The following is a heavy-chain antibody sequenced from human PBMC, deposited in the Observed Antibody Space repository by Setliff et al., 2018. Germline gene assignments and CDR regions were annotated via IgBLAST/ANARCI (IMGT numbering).Heavy chain of an antibody. Sequence: ETLSLTCGVSGYSISTSYYWGWIRQTPGKGLEWIGSIFHSGRTYYNPSLKSRVTMSLDTSKSQFSLKLSSVTAADTAVYYCAKDVGDGYGVDAYASGGFDIWGQGTLVTVSS. D-gene: IGHD5-18*01. CDR2: IFHSGRT. J-gene: IGHJ3*02. V-gene: IGHV4-38-2*02. CDR1: GYSISTSYY. CDR3: AKDVGDGYGVDAYASGGFDI.